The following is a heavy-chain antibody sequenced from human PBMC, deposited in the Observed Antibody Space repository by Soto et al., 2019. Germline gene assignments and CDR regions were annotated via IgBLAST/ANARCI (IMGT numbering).Heavy chain of an antibody. CDR2: TYYRSRWYN. CDR1: GDSVSSNSAA. J-gene: IGHJ6*03. CDR3: AGTTSHQWYYMDV. D-gene: IGHD1-7*01. Sequence: SQTLSLTCAISGDSVSSNSAAWNWIRLSPSRGLEWLARTYYRSRWYNDYAVSARSRIPVNPDTSKNQFSLQLTSVTPEDTAVYYCAGTTSHQWYYMDVWGKGTTVTVSS. V-gene: IGHV6-1*01.